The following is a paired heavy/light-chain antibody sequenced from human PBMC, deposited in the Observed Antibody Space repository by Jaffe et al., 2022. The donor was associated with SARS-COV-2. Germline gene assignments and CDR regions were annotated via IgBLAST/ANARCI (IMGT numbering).Heavy chain of an antibody. CDR2: INQDESEK. D-gene: IGHD3-9*01. CDR3: ARARYVDYPTAFDY. J-gene: IGHJ4*02. Sequence: EVQLVESGGGLVQPGGSLRLSCAASGFTFSTYWMSWVRQAPGMGLEWVANINQDESEKYYVDSVRGRFTISRDNAKRSLYLQMNSLRDEDTAVYYCARARYVDYPTAFDYWGQGTVVTVSS. CDR1: GFTFSTYW. V-gene: IGHV3-7*03.
Light chain of an antibody. CDR3: QQYGSSPET. CDR2: GAY. Sequence: EIVLTQSPGTLSLSPGERATLSCRASQSVSGSYLAWLQQKPGQSPRLLIYGAYSRATGIPDRFSGSGSGTDFTLTISRLEPEDFAVYYCQQYGSSPETFGQGTKVELK. CDR1: QSVSGSY. V-gene: IGKV3-20*01. J-gene: IGKJ1*01.